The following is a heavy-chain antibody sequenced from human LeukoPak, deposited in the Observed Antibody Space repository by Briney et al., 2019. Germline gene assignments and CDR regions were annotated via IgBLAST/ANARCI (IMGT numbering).Heavy chain of an antibody. CDR1: GFTFSHYS. Sequence: GGSLRLSCVASGFTFSHYSMNWVRQAPGKGLEWVSSIRFTGSYIYYADSVKGRFTISRDGAKNLLSLQIISLRAEDTAIYYCARSIPYGTTWYGRSDYWGQGTLVTVSS. D-gene: IGHD6-13*01. CDR2: IRFTGSYI. CDR3: ARSIPYGTTWYGRSDY. V-gene: IGHV3-21*04. J-gene: IGHJ4*02.